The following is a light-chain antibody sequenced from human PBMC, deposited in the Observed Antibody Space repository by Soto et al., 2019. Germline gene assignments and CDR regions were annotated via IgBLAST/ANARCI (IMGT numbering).Light chain of an antibody. Sequence: EMVMTQSPATLSVSPGERATLSCRASQSVSNNLAWYQKKPGQAPRLLIYGASTRATGIPARFSGSGSGTEFTLTISSLQDEDFAVYYCQQYSNWWTFGQGTRVEIK. J-gene: IGKJ1*01. CDR3: QQYSNWWT. CDR2: GAS. CDR1: QSVSNN. V-gene: IGKV3-15*01.